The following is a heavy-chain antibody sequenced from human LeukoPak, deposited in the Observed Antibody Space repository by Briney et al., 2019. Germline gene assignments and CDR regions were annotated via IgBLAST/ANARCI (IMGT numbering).Heavy chain of an antibody. D-gene: IGHD3-22*01. CDR3: AKATRHYDSSGYLDY. CDR2: ISGSGGST. Sequence: GGSLRLSYAASGFTFSSYAMSWVRQAPGKGLEWVSAISGSGGSTYYADSVKGRFTISRDNSKNTLYLQMNSLRAEDTAVYYCAKATRHYDSSGYLDYWGQGTLVTVSS. V-gene: IGHV3-23*01. CDR1: GFTFSSYA. J-gene: IGHJ4*02.